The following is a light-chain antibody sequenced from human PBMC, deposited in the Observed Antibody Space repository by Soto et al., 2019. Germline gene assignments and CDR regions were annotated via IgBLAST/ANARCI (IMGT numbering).Light chain of an antibody. V-gene: IGLV2-11*01. CDR1: SSDVGGYNY. CDR3: NSNAGIYAV. CDR2: DVS. J-gene: IGLJ2*01. Sequence: QSALTQPRSVSGSPGQSVTISCTGTSSDVGGYNYVSWYQQHPGKAPKLMIYDVSKRPSGVPGRFSGSKSGNTASLTISGLQADEEADYYCNSNAGIYAVFGGGTKLTVL.